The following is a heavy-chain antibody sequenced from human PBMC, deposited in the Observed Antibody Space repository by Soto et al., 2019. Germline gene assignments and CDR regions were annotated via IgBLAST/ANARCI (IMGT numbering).Heavy chain of an antibody. CDR2: IDWDDDK. V-gene: IGHV2-70*01. CDR1: GFSLNTRGMC. Sequence: SGPTLVNPTQTLTLTCAFSGFSLNTRGMCVSWIRQPPGKALECLALIDWDDDKYYSSSLKTRLTISKDTSKSQVVFTMTNMDPADTATYYCARAPSGDCKNGMDVWGQGTTVTVSS. CDR3: ARAPSGDCKNGMDV. D-gene: IGHD2-21*02. J-gene: IGHJ6*02.